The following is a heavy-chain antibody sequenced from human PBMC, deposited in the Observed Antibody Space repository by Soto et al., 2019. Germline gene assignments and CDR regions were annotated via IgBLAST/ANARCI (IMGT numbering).Heavy chain of an antibody. CDR3: TSRRDCTDVDPHDY. V-gene: IGHV3-73*01. CDR2: IRNRTNNYAT. Sequence: GGSLRLSCAASGFTFSDSAMHWVRQASGKGLEWIGRIRNRTNNYATTFIASVRGRFTISRDDSKNTVYLQMNRLRIDDTAVYYCTSRRDCTDVDPHDYWGLGTLVTVSS. CDR1: GFTFSDSA. D-gene: IGHD2-21*01. J-gene: IGHJ4*02.